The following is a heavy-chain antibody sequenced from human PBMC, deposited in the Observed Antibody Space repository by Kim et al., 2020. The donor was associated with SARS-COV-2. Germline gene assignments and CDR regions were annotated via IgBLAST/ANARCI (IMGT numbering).Heavy chain of an antibody. V-gene: IGHV3-30*03. CDR1: GFTFSSYG. Sequence: GGSLRLSCAASGFTFSSYGMHWVRQAPGKGLEWVAVISYDGSNKYYADPVKGRFTISRDNSKNTLYLQMNSLRAEDKAVYYCARTQYCSGGSCFLYYYGMDVWGQGTTVTVSS. CDR2: ISYDGSNK. D-gene: IGHD2-15*01. J-gene: IGHJ6*02. CDR3: ARTQYCSGGSCFLYYYGMDV.